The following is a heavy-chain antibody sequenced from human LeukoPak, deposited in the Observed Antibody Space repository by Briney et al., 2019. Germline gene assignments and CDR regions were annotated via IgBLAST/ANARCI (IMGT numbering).Heavy chain of an antibody. Sequence: SETLSLTCTVSGGSINNYYWSWIRQPAGKGLEWIGRIYPSGSTNYNPSLKSPVTMSVDTSKNQFSLKLSSVTAADTAVYYCASTFMVRGVYFDYWGQGTLVTVSS. J-gene: IGHJ4*02. V-gene: IGHV4-4*07. CDR1: GGSINNYY. CDR2: IYPSGST. D-gene: IGHD3-10*01. CDR3: ASTFMVRGVYFDY.